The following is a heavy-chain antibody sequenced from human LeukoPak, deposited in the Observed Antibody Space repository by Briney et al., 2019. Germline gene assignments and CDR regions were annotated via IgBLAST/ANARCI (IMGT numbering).Heavy chain of an antibody. CDR1: GDSVSSNSAA. CDR3: ARGGSGWSVSLFDP. D-gene: IGHD6-13*01. Sequence: SQTLSLTCAISGDSVSSNSAAWNWIRQSPSRGLEWLGRTYYRSKWYYDYAVSVKSRMTINPDTSRNQFSLQLNSVTPEDTAVYYCARGGSGWSVSLFDPWGQGTLVTVSS. J-gene: IGHJ5*02. CDR2: TYYRSKWYY. V-gene: IGHV6-1*01.